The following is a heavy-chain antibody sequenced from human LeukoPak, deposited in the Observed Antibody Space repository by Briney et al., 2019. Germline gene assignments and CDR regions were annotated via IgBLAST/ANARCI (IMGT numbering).Heavy chain of an antibody. D-gene: IGHD7-27*01. Sequence: GGSLRLSCAASGFKFSDHWMHWVPQSPGKGLVWVAGINNDGSDTSHADSVEGRFTISRDNAENTLYLQMNSLRVEDTAMYFCARNNWGIDDWGQGTLATVSS. CDR1: GFKFSDHW. J-gene: IGHJ4*02. CDR3: ARNNWGIDD. CDR2: INNDGSDT. V-gene: IGHV3-74*01.